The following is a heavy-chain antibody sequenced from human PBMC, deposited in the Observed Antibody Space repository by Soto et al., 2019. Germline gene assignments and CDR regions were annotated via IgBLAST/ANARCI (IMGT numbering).Heavy chain of an antibody. CDR3: AHRPGGSGWRYYFDY. V-gene: IGHV2-5*01. Sequence: QITLKESGPSLVKPTQTLTLTCSFSGFSLTSTGVGVGWFRQPPGKALEWLGLAYWNDDDRYRSSLRSRLTITKDTSKNQVVVTMTNMDPEDTATYYCAHRPGGSGWRYYFDYWGQGTLVTVSS. CDR1: GFSLTSTGVG. D-gene: IGHD6-19*01. J-gene: IGHJ4*02. CDR2: AYWNDDD.